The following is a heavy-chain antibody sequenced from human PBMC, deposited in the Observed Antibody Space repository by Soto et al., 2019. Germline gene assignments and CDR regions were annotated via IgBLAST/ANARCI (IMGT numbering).Heavy chain of an antibody. D-gene: IGHD5-12*01. CDR3: ARRALGGYNL. CDR1: GGSIRSYS. Sequence: SETLSLTCTVSGGSIRSYSWSWIRQPPGKGLEWIGYIYDTGSTYYNPSLKSRVTISADTSKNQFSLNLTSVTAADTAVYYCARRALGGYNLWGQGTLVTVS. CDR2: IYDTGST. J-gene: IGHJ4*02. V-gene: IGHV4-59*01.